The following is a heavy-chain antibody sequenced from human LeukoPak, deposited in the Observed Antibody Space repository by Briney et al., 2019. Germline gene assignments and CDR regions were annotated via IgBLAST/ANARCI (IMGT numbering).Heavy chain of an antibody. V-gene: IGHV3-30*04. J-gene: IGHJ4*02. CDR1: GFTFSSYA. D-gene: IGHD6-25*01. CDR2: ISYDGSNK. Sequence: GGSLRLSCAASGFTFSSYAMHWVRQAPGKGLEWVAVISYDGSNKYYADSVKGRFTISRDNSKNTLYLQMNSLRAEDTAVYYCAREASRHYFDYWGQGTLVTVSS. CDR3: AREASRHYFDY.